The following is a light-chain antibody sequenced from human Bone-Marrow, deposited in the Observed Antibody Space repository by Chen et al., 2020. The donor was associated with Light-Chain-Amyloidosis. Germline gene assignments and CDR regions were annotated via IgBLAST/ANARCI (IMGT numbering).Light chain of an antibody. CDR2: DDS. CDR1: NIGSTS. CDR3: QVWDRSSDRPV. V-gene: IGLV3-21*02. Sequence: SYVLTQPSSVSVAPGQTATIACGGNNIGSTSVHWYQQTPGQAPLLVVYDDSDRPSGIRERLAGSNSGNTATLTISRVEAGDEADDYCQVWDRSSDRPVFGGGTKLTVL. J-gene: IGLJ3*02.